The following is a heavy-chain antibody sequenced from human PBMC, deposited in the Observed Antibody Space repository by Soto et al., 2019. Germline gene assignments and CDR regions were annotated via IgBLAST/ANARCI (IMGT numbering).Heavy chain of an antibody. V-gene: IGHV1-69*01. CDR2: IIPIFGTA. CDR1: GGTFSSYA. Sequence: QVQLVRSGAEVKKPGSSVKVSCKASGGTFSSYAISWVRQAPGQGLEWMGGIIPIFGTANYAQKFQGRVTITADESMSTAYMELSSLRSEDTAVYYCAREAYCGGDCSWYFDYWGQGTLVTVSS. J-gene: IGHJ4*02. D-gene: IGHD2-21*02. CDR3: AREAYCGGDCSWYFDY.